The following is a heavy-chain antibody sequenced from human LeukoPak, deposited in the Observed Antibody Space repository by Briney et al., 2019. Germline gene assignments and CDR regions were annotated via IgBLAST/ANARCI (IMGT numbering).Heavy chain of an antibody. V-gene: IGHV5-51*01. CDR2: IYPGDSDT. CDR1: GYGFTDYW. Sequence: GESLKISCKGSGYGFTDYWIAWVRQMPGKGLEWMGIIYPGDSDTRYSPSFQGQITMSADKSTNTAYLQWSSPKASDTAMYYCARHSAMSSSHDYWGQGTLVTVSS. CDR3: ARHSAMSSSHDY. J-gene: IGHJ4*02. D-gene: IGHD6-13*01.